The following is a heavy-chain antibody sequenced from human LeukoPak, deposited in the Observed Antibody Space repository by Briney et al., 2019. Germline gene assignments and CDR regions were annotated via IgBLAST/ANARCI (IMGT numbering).Heavy chain of an antibody. D-gene: IGHD2-21*01. CDR2: VFYSGAT. Sequence: PSETLSLTCTVSGVSFRGAPYYWGWLRQPPGKGLEWIGSVFYSGATYSNPSLRSRVTISSDPSKNQFSLKLSSVTDADTAVYYCARDGEYRNWFDPWGQGTLVTVSS. CDR3: ARDGEYRNWFDP. CDR1: GVSFRGAPYY. J-gene: IGHJ5*02. V-gene: IGHV4-39*07.